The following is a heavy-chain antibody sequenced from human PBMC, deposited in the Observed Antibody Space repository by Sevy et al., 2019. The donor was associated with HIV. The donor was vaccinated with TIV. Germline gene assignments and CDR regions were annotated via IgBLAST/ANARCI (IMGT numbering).Heavy chain of an antibody. CDR3: VRDDRDGYFEY. Sequence: ASVKVSCKASGYTFTGYYMHWMRQALGQGLEWMGWINPDSGGPIYAPKFQGRVTLTRDTSISTAYMDLSRLKSDDTAVYYCVRDDRDGYFEYWGQGTLVTVSS. CDR1: GYTFTGYY. CDR2: INPDSGGP. V-gene: IGHV1-2*02. J-gene: IGHJ4*02.